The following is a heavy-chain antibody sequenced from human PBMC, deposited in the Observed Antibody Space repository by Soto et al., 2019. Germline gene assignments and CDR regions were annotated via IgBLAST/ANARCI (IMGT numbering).Heavy chain of an antibody. CDR1: GGSISSYY. J-gene: IGHJ4*02. CDR2: ISYSGST. V-gene: IGHV4-59*01. Sequence: SETLSLTCTISGGSISSYYWNWIRQPPGKGPEWIGFISYSGSTNYNPSLRSRVTISVDTSKTQFSLRLSSLTAGDTAVYYCARSAAADYLDYWGQGIPVTVSS. CDR3: ARSAAADYLDY. D-gene: IGHD6-13*01.